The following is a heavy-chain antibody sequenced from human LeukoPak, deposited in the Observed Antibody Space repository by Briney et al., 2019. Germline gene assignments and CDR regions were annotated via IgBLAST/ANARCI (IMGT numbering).Heavy chain of an antibody. CDR2: ISGSGGST. Sequence: SGXXXXXYGMSWVRQAPGXGLXXXSAISGSGGSTXYADSVKGRFTISRDXSKNTLYLQMNSLRAEDTAVYYXXXXXXXXXXXXXYWGQGXLVTVSS. CDR3: XXXXXXXXXXXXY. V-gene: IGHV3-23*01. J-gene: IGHJ4*02. CDR1: GXXXXXYG.